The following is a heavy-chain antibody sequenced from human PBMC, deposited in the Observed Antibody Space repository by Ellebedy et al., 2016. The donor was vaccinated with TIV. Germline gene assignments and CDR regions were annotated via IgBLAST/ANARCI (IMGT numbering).Heavy chain of an antibody. CDR1: GVFINSYF. J-gene: IGHJ4*02. Sequence: SETLSLTCSVSGVFINSYFWGWIRQPPGRALEWIGYSYYNGSTSYNPSLKSRVSISVDTSKNQFSLKLSSVTAADTAVYYCARRSVSGGPLDYWGQGTLVPVSS. CDR2: SYYNGST. V-gene: IGHV4-59*12. D-gene: IGHD3-16*01. CDR3: ARRSVSGGPLDY.